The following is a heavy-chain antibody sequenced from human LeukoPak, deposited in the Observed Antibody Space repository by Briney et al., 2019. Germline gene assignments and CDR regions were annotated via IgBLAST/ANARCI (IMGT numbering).Heavy chain of an antibody. V-gene: IGHV3-48*04. D-gene: IGHD3-10*02. CDR2: ISSSGSTI. CDR1: GFTFSSYS. J-gene: IGHJ6*04. Sequence: TGGSLRPSCAASGFTFSSYSMNWVRQAPGKGLEWVSSISSSGSTIYYADSMKGRFTISRDNAKNSLYLQMNSLRAEDTAVYYCAELGITMIGGVWGKGTTVTISS. CDR3: AELGITMIGGV.